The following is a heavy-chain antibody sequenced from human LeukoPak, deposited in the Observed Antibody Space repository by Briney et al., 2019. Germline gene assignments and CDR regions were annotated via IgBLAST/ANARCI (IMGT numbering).Heavy chain of an antibody. D-gene: IGHD3-22*01. V-gene: IGHV3-48*01. CDR2: ISSVSSTI. CDR1: GFTFSSYS. J-gene: IGHJ3*02. Sequence: PGGSLRLSCAASGFTFSSYSMNWVRQAPGRGLEWVSYISSVSSTIYYADSVKGRFTISRDNAKNSLYLQMNSLRAEDTAVYYCARDRSNGPYYYDSSGYSGDAFDIWGQGTMVTVSS. CDR3: ARDRSNGPYYYDSSGYSGDAFDI.